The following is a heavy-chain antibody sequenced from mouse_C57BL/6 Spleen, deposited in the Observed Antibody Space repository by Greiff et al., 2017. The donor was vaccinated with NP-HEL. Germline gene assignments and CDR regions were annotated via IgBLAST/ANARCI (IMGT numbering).Heavy chain of an antibody. Sequence: QVQLQQPGAELVKPGASVKSSCKASGYTFTSYWMHWVKQRPGQGLEWIGMIHPNSGSTNYNEKFKSKATLTVDKSSSTAYMQLSSLTSEDSAVYYCDYYDYDDGFAYWGQGTLVTVSA. V-gene: IGHV1-64*01. D-gene: IGHD2-4*01. CDR2: IHPNSGST. CDR3: DYYDYDDGFAY. J-gene: IGHJ3*01. CDR1: GYTFTSYW.